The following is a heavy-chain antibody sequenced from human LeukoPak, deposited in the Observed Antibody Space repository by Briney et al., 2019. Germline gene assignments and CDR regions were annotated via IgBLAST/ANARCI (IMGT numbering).Heavy chain of an antibody. CDR1: GGSFSGYY. V-gene: IGHV4-59*08. J-gene: IGHJ2*01. CDR3: ARPLPYWYFDL. CDR2: IYYSGST. Sequence: ASETLSLTCAVYGGSFSGYYWSWIRQPPGKGLEWIGYIYYSGSTNYNPSLKSRVTISVDTSKNQFSLKLSSVTAADTAVYYCARPLPYWYFDLWGRGTLVTVSS.